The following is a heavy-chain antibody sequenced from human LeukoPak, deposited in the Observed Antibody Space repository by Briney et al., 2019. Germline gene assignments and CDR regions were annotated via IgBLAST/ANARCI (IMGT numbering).Heavy chain of an antibody. D-gene: IGHD3-16*02. CDR2: IYYSGST. CDR3: ARHKGYYDYVWGSYRLASLDY. J-gene: IGHJ4*02. Sequence: SETLSLTCTVSGGSISSSSYYWGWIRQPPGKGLEWIGSIYYSGSTYYNPSLKSRVTISVDTSKNQFSLKLSSVTAADTAVYYCARHKGYYDYVWGSYRLASLDYWGQGTLVTVSS. CDR1: GGSISSSSYY. V-gene: IGHV4-39*01.